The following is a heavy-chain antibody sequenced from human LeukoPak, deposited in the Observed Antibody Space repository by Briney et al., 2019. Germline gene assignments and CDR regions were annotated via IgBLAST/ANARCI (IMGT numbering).Heavy chain of an antibody. CDR3: GRNVDNWNYVDY. CDR1: GFTFSYYG. J-gene: IGHJ4*02. Sequence: GGSLRLSCAASGFTFSYYGMHWVRQAPGKGLEWLSFVFADGSNVFYADSVRGRFTISRDNRNNILYLQMNSLRAEDTAMYFCGRNVDNWNYVDYWGQGTLVTVSS. CDR2: VFADGSNV. D-gene: IGHD3-10*02. V-gene: IGHV3-30*02.